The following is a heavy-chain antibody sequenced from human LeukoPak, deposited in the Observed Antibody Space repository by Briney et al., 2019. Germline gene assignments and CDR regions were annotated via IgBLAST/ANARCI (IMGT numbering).Heavy chain of an antibody. CDR2: IRYDGSNK. D-gene: IGHD1-26*01. CDR3: AKDQGLRGSYSLDL. CDR1: GFTFSSYG. J-gene: IGHJ2*01. Sequence: GGSLRLSCAASGFTFSSYGMHWVRQAPGKGLEWVAFIRYDGSNKYYADSVKGRFTISRDNSKNTLYLQMNSLRAEDTAVYYCAKDQGLRGSYSLDLWGRGTLVTVSS. V-gene: IGHV3-30*02.